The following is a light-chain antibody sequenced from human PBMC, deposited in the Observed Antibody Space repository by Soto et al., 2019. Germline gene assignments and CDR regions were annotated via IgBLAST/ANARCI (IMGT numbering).Light chain of an antibody. CDR3: QNYKSYPFT. CDR2: AAS. CDR1: QGIGNY. Sequence: DIQMTQSPSSLSASVGDRVTITCRASQGIGNYLIWFQQKPGRPPKSLIFAASNLQSGVSSRFSGSGSGTDFTLTISSLQAEDFGTYYCQNYKSYPFTFGPGTKVDI. V-gene: IGKV1-16*01. J-gene: IGKJ3*01.